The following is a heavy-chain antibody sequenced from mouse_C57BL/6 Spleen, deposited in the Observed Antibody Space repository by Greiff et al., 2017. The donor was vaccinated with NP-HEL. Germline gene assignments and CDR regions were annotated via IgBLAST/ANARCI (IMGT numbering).Heavy chain of an antibody. Sequence: VKLQQPGAELVRPGTSVKLSCKASGYTFTSYWMHWVKQRPGQGLEWIGVIDPSDSYTNYNQKFKGKATLTVDTSSSTAYMQLSSLTSEDSAVYYCASRGGRGAMDYWGQGTSVTVSS. CDR2: IDPSDSYT. CDR1: GYTFTSYW. D-gene: IGHD1-1*02. CDR3: ASRGGRGAMDY. V-gene: IGHV1-59*01. J-gene: IGHJ4*01.